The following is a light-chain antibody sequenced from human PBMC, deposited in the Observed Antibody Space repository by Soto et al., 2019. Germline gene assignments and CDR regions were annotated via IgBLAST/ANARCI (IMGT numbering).Light chain of an antibody. CDR1: SSDVGGYIY. Sequence: SVLTQPASVYGSTGQSITISCTRTSSDVGGYIYVSRYQQHPGKAPKLMIYDVTSRPSGVSYRFSGSKSGNTASLTISGLQAEDEADYYCSSYTTSSSYVFGTGTKVTVL. CDR2: DVT. V-gene: IGLV2-14*01. CDR3: SSYTTSSSYV. J-gene: IGLJ1*01.